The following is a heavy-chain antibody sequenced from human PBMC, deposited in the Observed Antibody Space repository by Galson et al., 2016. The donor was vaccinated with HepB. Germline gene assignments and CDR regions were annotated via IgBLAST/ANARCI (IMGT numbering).Heavy chain of an antibody. CDR2: IYHSGST. D-gene: IGHD1-26*01. V-gene: IGHV4-30-2*01. CDR3: AREEVGGGGFDP. CDR1: GGSISSGGYS. J-gene: IGHJ5*02. Sequence: TLSLTCAVSGGSISSGGYSWSWIRQPPGKGLEWIGYIYHSGSTYYNPSLKSRVTISVDRSKNQFSLKLSSVTAADTAVYYCAREEVGGGGFDPWGQGTLVTVSS.